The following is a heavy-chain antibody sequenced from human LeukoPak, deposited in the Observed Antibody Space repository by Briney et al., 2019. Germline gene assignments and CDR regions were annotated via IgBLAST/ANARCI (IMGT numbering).Heavy chain of an antibody. J-gene: IGHJ4*02. CDR1: GYTFTGYY. V-gene: IGHV1-2*02. Sequence: GASVKVSCKASGYTFTGYYMHWVRQAPGQGLEWMGWINPNSGGTNYAQKFQGRVTMTRDTSISTAYMELSRLRSDDTAVYCCARDRRLYSSGWYVYWGQGTLVTVSS. CDR3: ARDRRLYSSGWYVY. CDR2: INPNSGGT. D-gene: IGHD6-19*01.